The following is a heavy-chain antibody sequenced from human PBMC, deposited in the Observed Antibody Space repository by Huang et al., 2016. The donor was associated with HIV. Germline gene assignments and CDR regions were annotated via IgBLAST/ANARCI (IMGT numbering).Heavy chain of an antibody. V-gene: IGHV6-1*01. J-gene: IGHJ4*02. CDR2: TYSKSKWYK. CDR3: ARGYDLYYDRSGYSFDY. Sequence: QVQLQQSGPGLLKPSQTLSLTCAIPEDRFSSNSVAWNWIRHAPSRGLEWLGRTYSKSKWYKDYAESVKSRITIDADTSKNQFSLQLNSVVPEDTAVYYCARGYDLYYDRSGYSFDYWGQGSLVTVSS. D-gene: IGHD3-22*01. CDR1: EDRFSSNSVA.